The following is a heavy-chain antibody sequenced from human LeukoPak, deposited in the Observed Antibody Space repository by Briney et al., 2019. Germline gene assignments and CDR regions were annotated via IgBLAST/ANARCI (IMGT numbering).Heavy chain of an antibody. CDR2: IYYSGST. J-gene: IGHJ5*02. D-gene: IGHD3-22*01. CDR3: ARGGTYYDSSGYPINWFDP. Sequence: SETLSLTCTVSGGSISSSSYYWGWIRQPPGKGLEWIGSIYYSGSTYYNPSLKSRVTISVDTSKNQFSLKLSSVTAADTAVYYCARGGTYYDSSGYPINWFDPWGQGTLVTVSS. CDR1: GGSISSSSYY. V-gene: IGHV4-39*01.